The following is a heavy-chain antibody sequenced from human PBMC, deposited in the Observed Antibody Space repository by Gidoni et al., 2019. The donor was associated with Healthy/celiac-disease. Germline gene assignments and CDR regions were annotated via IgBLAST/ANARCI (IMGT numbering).Heavy chain of an antibody. D-gene: IGHD6-19*01. V-gene: IGHV3-21*01. J-gene: IGHJ4*02. Sequence: EVQLVESGGGLVKPGGSLRLSCAASGFTFSSYSMNWVRQAPGKGLEWVSSISSSSSYIYYADSVKGRFTISRDNAKNSLYLQMNSLRAEDTAVYYCASGLYSSGWYYGGWDFDYWGQGTLVTVSS. CDR3: ASGLYSSGWYYGGWDFDY. CDR1: GFTFSSYS. CDR2: ISSSSSYI.